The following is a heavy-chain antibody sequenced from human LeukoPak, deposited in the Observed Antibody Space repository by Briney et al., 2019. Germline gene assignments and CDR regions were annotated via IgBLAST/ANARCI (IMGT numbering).Heavy chain of an antibody. D-gene: IGHD6-13*01. CDR1: GFTFSSYA. J-gene: IGHJ3*02. Sequence: GGSLRLSCAASGFTFSSYAMSWVRQAPGKGLEWVSAISGSGGSTYYADSVKGRFTISRDNSKNTLYLQMNSLRAEDTAVYYCAREGIIAAAGRDAFDIWGQGTMVTVSS. CDR2: ISGSGGST. V-gene: IGHV3-23*01. CDR3: AREGIIAAAGRDAFDI.